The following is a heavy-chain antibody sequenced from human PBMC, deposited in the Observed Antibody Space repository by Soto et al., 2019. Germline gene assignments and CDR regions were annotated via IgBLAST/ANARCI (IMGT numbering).Heavy chain of an antibody. V-gene: IGHV3-30*18. CDR2: IAYDGSNN. CDR1: GFTFSHYG. J-gene: IGHJ6*02. CDR3: AKDLATVSTDYYYYAMDV. D-gene: IGHD4-4*01. Sequence: QVQLVESGGGVVQPGRSLRLSCETSGFTFSHYGMHWVRQAPGKGLEWVALIAYDGSNNYYADSVKGRFAISRDNSKNTRYLQMNRMRAEDTAVYYCAKDLATVSTDYYYYAMDVWGLGTTVTVYS.